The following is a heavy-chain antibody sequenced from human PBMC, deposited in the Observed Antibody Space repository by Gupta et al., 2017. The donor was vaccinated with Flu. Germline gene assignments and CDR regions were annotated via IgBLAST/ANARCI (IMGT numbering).Heavy chain of an antibody. V-gene: IGHV3-23*01. CDR2: VSDGGSNS. Sequence: EVQLLESGGGLAQPGGSLRLSCATSGFTFTNYAMRWVRQAPGKGLEWVSTVSDGGSNSYYADSVKGRFTISGDSSKRTVYLQMNSLRVEDTAVYYCAKGANWAFEIWGQGTMVTVSS. CDR3: AKGANWAFEI. J-gene: IGHJ3*02. CDR1: GFTFTNYA. D-gene: IGHD1-1*01.